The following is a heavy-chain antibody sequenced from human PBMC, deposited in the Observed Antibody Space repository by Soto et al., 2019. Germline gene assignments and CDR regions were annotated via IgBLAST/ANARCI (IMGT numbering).Heavy chain of an antibody. Sequence: PGVSLKVSCWGVRYSLSTYLIGWVLQMPGKGLEWMGIIYPGDSDTRYSPSFQGQITFSAAKSISTAYMQWSSLKASDTAMYYCARYSGYDPFRAIPGRSYLDERALGNAVPISS. CDR1: RYSLSTYL. V-gene: IGHV5-51*01. D-gene: IGHD5-12*01. CDR3: ARYSGYDPFRAIPGRSYLDE. CDR2: IYPGDSDT. J-gene: IGHJ4*02.